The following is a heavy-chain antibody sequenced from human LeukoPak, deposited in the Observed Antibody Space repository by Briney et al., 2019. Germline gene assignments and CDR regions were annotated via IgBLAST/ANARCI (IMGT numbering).Heavy chain of an antibody. Sequence: GGSLRLSRAASGFTFSSYWMHWVRQAPGKGLVWVSRINSDGSSTSYADSVKGRFTISRDNAKNTLYLQMNSLRAEDTAVYYCARDMITFGGVIVLDYWGQGTLVTVSS. D-gene: IGHD3-16*02. CDR1: GFTFSSYW. J-gene: IGHJ4*02. V-gene: IGHV3-74*01. CDR3: ARDMITFGGVIVLDY. CDR2: INSDGSST.